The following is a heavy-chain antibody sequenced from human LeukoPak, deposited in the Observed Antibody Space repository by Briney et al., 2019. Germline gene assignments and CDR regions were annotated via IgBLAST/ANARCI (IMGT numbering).Heavy chain of an antibody. CDR2: ISAYNGNT. Sequence: EASVKVSCKASGYTFTSYGISWVRQAPGQGLEWMGWISAYNGNTNYAQKLQGRVTMTTDTSTSTAYMELRSLRSDDTAVYYCAREGDQSYYYGSGSFAPNWFDPWGQGTLVTVSS. V-gene: IGHV1-18*01. CDR1: GYTFTSYG. J-gene: IGHJ5*02. D-gene: IGHD3-10*01. CDR3: AREGDQSYYYGSGSFAPNWFDP.